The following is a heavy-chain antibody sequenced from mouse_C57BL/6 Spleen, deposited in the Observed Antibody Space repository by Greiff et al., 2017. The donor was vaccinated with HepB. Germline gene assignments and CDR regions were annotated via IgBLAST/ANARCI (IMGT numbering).Heavy chain of an antibody. Sequence: EVQLVESGEGLVKPGGSLKLSCAASGFTFSSYAMSWVRQTPEKRLEWVAYISSGGDYIYYADTVKGRFTISRDNARDTLYLQMSSLKSADTAMYYCTRGITTGYFDYWGQGTTLTVSS. CDR1: GFTFSSYA. CDR3: TRGITTGYFDY. CDR2: ISSGGDYI. D-gene: IGHD1-1*01. V-gene: IGHV5-9-1*02. J-gene: IGHJ2*01.